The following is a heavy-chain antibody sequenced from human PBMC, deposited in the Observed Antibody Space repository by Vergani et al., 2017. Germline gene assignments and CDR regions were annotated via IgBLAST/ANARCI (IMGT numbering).Heavy chain of an antibody. V-gene: IGHV4-4*07. D-gene: IGHD5-24*01. CDR2: MYSTTGRF. CDR1: GDSKDGDF. J-gene: IGHJ6*04. Sequence: QVQLQESGPGQVRPSETLSLTCSVSGDSKDGDFWSWIRQPAGKGLEWVGRMYSTTGRFDYNRSPKSRLTMSFDTSKNQFFLKLRSVTAADTGVYYCARDGGYKAMDVWGRGTTVIVSS. CDR3: ARDGGYKAMDV.